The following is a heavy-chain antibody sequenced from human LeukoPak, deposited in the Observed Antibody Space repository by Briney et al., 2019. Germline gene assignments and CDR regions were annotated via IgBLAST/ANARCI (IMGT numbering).Heavy chain of an antibody. J-gene: IGHJ3*01. CDR1: GFTFSSFT. Sequence: GGSLRLSCAASGFTFSSFTMSWVRQAPGKGLDWLSAISGSGGDTYYAESVKGRFTISRDNSKNTLYLVMNTLRADDTAVYYCAKASGTFHADAFDVWGRGTLVTVSS. CDR3: AKASGTFHADAFDV. V-gene: IGHV3-23*01. D-gene: IGHD1-26*01. CDR2: ISGSGGDT.